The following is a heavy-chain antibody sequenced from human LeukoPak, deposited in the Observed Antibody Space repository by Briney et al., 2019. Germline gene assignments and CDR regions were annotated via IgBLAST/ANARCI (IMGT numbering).Heavy chain of an antibody. CDR1: GGSSIGYY. V-gene: IGHV4-34*01. Sequence: PSETLSLTCAVYGGSSIGYYWSWIRQPPGKGLEWIGEINHFGSTNYNPSLKSRVTISIDMSKNQFSLKLSSVTAADTAVYYCARIRSRKWGFDYWGQGTLVTVSS. D-gene: IGHD1-26*01. CDR3: ARIRSRKWGFDY. J-gene: IGHJ4*02. CDR2: INHFGST.